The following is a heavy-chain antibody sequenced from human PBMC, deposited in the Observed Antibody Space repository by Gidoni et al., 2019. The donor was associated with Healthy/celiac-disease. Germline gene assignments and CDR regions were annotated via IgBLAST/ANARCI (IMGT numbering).Heavy chain of an antibody. D-gene: IGHD3-10*01. Sequence: YYNPSLKSRVTISVDRSKNQFSLKLSSVTAADTAVYYCARDRRGAFDYWGQGTLVTVSS. CDR3: ARDRRGAFDY. J-gene: IGHJ4*02. V-gene: IGHV4-30-2*01.